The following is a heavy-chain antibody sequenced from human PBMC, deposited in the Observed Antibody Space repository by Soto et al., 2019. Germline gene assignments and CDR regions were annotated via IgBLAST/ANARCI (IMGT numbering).Heavy chain of an antibody. D-gene: IGHD2-8*02. J-gene: IGHJ4*02. CDR3: ARGRSCSGGVCYSAVLGLGY. CDR2: INIDGSST. V-gene: IGHV3-74*01. Sequence: PGGCLRVLCAASGVAFSSYWMHCVRQAPGKGLVWVSRINIDGSSTSYADSVTGRFTISRDNAKNTLYLQMNSLRAEDSAVYYCARGRSCSGGVCYSAVLGLGYWGQGTLVTVSS. CDR1: GVAFSSYW.